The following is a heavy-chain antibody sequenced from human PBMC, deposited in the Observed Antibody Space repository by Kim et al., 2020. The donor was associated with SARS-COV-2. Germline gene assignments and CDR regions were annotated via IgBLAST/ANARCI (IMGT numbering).Heavy chain of an antibody. Sequence: SETLSLTCSVSGGSMSSSYWSWIRQPPGKGLEWIGYIYHSGSTNYNPSLKSRVTISVDTSKNQLSLKLTSVTAADTAVYYCALRLSGLAGGGFDPWGQGTLVTVSS. D-gene: IGHD6-13*01. CDR3: ALRLSGLAGGGFDP. CDR2: IYHSGST. CDR1: GGSMSSSY. V-gene: IGHV4-59*03. J-gene: IGHJ5*02.